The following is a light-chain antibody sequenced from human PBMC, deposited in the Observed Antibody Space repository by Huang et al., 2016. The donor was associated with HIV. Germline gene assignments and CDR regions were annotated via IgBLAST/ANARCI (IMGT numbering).Light chain of an antibody. V-gene: IGKV1-33*01. CDR3: QQFHDLQS. Sequence: DIQMTQSPSSLSASVGDRVTITCQASHYITNSLNWYLQKPGKAPNLLIYDASNLETGVPSRFSGSGSGTHFTFTINSLQPEDIGTYYCQQFHDLQSFGGGTKVQIK. J-gene: IGKJ4*01. CDR1: HYITNS. CDR2: DAS.